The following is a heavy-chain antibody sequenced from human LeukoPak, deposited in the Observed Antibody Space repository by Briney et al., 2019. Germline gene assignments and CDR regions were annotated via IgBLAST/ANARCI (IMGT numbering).Heavy chain of an antibody. CDR2: IIPILGIA. Sequence: SVKVSCKASGGTFSSYAISWVRQAPGQGLEWMGRIIPILGIANYAQKFQGRVTITADKSTSTAYMELSSLRSDDTAVYYCARDGIAVAGTETAFDIWGQGTMVTVSS. D-gene: IGHD6-19*01. J-gene: IGHJ3*02. CDR3: ARDGIAVAGTETAFDI. CDR1: GGTFSSYA. V-gene: IGHV1-69*04.